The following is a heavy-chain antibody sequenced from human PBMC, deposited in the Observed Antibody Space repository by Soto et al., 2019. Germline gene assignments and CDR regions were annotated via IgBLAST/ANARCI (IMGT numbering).Heavy chain of an antibody. CDR3: ARDSSSWYFDY. J-gene: IGHJ4*02. CDR1: GFTFSSYA. Sequence: GGSLRLSCAASGFTFSSYAMHWVRQAPGKGLEWVAVISYDGSNKYYADSVKGRFTISRDNSKNTPYLQMNSLRAEDTAVYYCARDSSSWYFDYWGQGTLVTVSS. D-gene: IGHD6-13*01. V-gene: IGHV3-30-3*01. CDR2: ISYDGSNK.